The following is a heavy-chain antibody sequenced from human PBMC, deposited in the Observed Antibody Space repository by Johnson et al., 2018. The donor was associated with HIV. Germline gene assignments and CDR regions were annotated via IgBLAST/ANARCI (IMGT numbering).Heavy chain of an antibody. J-gene: IGHJ3*02. CDR3: AREKGYYYDLDAFDI. Sequence: VQLVESGGGVVRPGGSLRLSCAASGFTFDDYAMSWVRQAPGKGLEWVSGSTWNGGSTGYVDSVTGRCAISRDNGNNSLYLQMNSLKTEDTAVYYCAREKGYYYDLDAFDIWGQGTMVTVSS. CDR1: GFTFDDYA. D-gene: IGHD3-22*01. CDR2: STWNGGST. V-gene: IGHV3-20*04.